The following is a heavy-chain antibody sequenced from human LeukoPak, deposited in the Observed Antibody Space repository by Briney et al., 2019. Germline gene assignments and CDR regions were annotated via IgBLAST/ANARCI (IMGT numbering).Heavy chain of an antibody. D-gene: IGHD2-2*02. J-gene: IGHJ4*02. V-gene: IGHV3-7*04. CDR2: IKEDGSEK. CDR1: GFTFSNYW. CDR3: VRYTRRYPFDY. Sequence: GGSLRLSCAASGFTFSNYWMSWVRQAPGKGLEWVANIKEDGSEKYYGDSVRGRFTISRDNAKNSLSLQMNSLRAEDTAVYYCVRYTRRYPFDYWGQGTLVTVSS.